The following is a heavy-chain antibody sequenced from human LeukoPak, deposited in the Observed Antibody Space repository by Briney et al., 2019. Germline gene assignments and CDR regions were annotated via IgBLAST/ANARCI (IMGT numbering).Heavy chain of an antibody. D-gene: IGHD6-13*01. CDR1: GFTFSSYT. V-gene: IGHV3-21*01. CDR3: ARDPESSSFDL. J-gene: IGHJ4*02. CDR2: INSGSNYI. Sequence: GGSLRLSCAASGFTFSSYTINWVRQPPGKGLEWVASINSGSNYIFYADSVKGRFTISRDNAKKSMYLEINSLRADDTAVYYCARDPESSSFDLWGRGALVTVSS.